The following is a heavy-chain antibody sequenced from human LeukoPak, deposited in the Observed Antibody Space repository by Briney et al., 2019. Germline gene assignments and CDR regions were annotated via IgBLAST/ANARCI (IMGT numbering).Heavy chain of an antibody. J-gene: IGHJ4*02. CDR2: INQDESEK. CDR1: GFTLSNFW. V-gene: IGHV3-7*01. D-gene: IGHD7-27*01. Sequence: GGSLRLSCEASGFTLSNFWMNWVRQAPGKGLEWVASINQDESEKYFVGSVKGRFTISRDNARNSLYLQINSLRAEDTAVYYCARGHVNTAITGEFDVWGQGTLVTASS. CDR3: ARGHVNTAITGEFDV.